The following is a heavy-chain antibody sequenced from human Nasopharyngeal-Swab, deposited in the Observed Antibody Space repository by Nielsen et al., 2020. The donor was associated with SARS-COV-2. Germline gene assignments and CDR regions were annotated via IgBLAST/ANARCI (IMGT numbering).Heavy chain of an antibody. CDR2: INHGGST. J-gene: IGHJ4*02. CDR3: ARVGDYYDSSDMGDY. Sequence: SETLSLTCAVYGGSFSGYYWSWIRQPPGKGLEWIGEINHGGSTNYNPSLKSRVTISVDTSKNQFSLKLSSVTAADTAVYYCARVGDYYDSSDMGDYWGQGTLVTVSS. V-gene: IGHV4-34*01. CDR1: GGSFSGYY. D-gene: IGHD3-22*01.